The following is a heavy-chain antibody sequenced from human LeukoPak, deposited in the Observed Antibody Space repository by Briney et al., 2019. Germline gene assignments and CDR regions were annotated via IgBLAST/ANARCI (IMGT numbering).Heavy chain of an antibody. J-gene: IGHJ4*02. V-gene: IGHV3-33*08. Sequence: PGGSLRLSCAASGFTFSSYSMNWVRQAPGKGLEWVANIWYDGSKNYYADSVKGRFTISRDNFNNMLYLHMNSLRVDDTALYYCARAPYTTGRSFYFDSWGQGVLVTVSS. CDR3: ARAPYTTGRSFYFDS. D-gene: IGHD2-2*02. CDR1: GFTFSSYS. CDR2: IWYDGSKN.